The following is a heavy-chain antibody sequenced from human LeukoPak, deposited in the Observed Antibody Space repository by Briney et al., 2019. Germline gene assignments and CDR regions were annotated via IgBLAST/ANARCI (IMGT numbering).Heavy chain of an antibody. CDR3: ARGVAATWYIDL. J-gene: IGHJ2*01. D-gene: IGHD2-15*01. Sequence: SVKVSCKASGYTFTGSYMHWVRQAPGQGLEWMGWTNPNSGGTNYAQKFQGRVTMTTDTSITTAYMELSRLRSDDTAVYYCARGVAATWYIDLWGRGTLVSVSS. V-gene: IGHV1-2*02. CDR1: GYTFTGSY. CDR2: TNPNSGGT.